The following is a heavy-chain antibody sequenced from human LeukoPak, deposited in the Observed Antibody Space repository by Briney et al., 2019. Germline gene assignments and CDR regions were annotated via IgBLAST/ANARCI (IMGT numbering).Heavy chain of an antibody. CDR1: GGTFSSYA. J-gene: IGHJ3*02. CDR3: AGENIAAAVDI. V-gene: IGHV1-69*04. Sequence: ASVKVSCKASGGTFSSYAISWVRQAPRQGLEWMGRIIPILGIANYAQKFQGRVTITADKSTSTAYMELSSLRSEDTAVYYCAGENIAAAVDIWGQGTMVTVSS. CDR2: IIPILGIA. D-gene: IGHD6-13*01.